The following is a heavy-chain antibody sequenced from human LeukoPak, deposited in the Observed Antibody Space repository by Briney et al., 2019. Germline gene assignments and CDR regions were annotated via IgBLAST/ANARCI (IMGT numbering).Heavy chain of an antibody. D-gene: IGHD6-13*01. CDR1: GFTFSSYS. J-gene: IGHJ4*02. CDR2: ISSSSRAF. CDR3: TRERKSGIAAFDY. V-gene: IGHV3-48*02. Sequence: GGSLRLSCAASGFTFSSYSMSWVRQAPGKGLEWVSYISSSSRAFYYADSVKGRFTISRDNAKNSLYLQMNSLRDEDTAVYYCTRERKSGIAAFDYWGQGTLVTVSS.